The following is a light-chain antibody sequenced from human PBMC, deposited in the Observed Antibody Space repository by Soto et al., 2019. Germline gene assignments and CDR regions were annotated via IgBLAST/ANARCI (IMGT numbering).Light chain of an antibody. CDR3: QQYNNWPPIT. Sequence: EIVMTQSPATLSVSPGERATLSCRASESVGTNLAWYQQKPGQAPWLLIYDASSRATGIPARFSGSGSGTEFTLTISSLQSEDFAVYYCQQYNNWPPITFGQGTRLEIK. CDR1: ESVGTN. V-gene: IGKV3-15*01. J-gene: IGKJ5*01. CDR2: DAS.